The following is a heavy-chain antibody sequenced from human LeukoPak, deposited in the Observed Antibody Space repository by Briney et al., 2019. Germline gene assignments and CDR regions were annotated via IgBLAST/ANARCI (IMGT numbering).Heavy chain of an antibody. CDR2: INTNTGNP. Sequence: GASVKVSCKASGYTXTSYAMNWVRQAPGQGLEWMGWINTNTGNPTYAQGFTGRFVFSLDTSFSTAYLQICSLKAEDTAVYYCARDRYYGSGSYLSTPTQYFQHWGQGTLVTVSS. J-gene: IGHJ1*01. D-gene: IGHD3-10*01. CDR1: GYTXTSYA. CDR3: ARDRYYGSGSYLSTPTQYFQH. V-gene: IGHV7-4-1*01.